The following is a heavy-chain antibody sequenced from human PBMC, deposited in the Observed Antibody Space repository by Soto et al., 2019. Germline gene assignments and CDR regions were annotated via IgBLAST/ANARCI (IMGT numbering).Heavy chain of an antibody. V-gene: IGHV1-18*01. CDR1: GYTFTSHG. J-gene: IGHJ4*02. CDR2: VSVYNGNT. D-gene: IGHD2-21*02. Sequence: QVQLVQSGSEVKKPGASVKVSCKAFGYTFTSHGISWVRQAPGQGLEWMGWVSVYNGNTKFAQKFHGRVTPTRDTATNTAYMDLRSLTSDDTAVYYVERRDCVGDSYFAYWGQGSLVTVS. CDR3: ERRDCVGDSYFAY.